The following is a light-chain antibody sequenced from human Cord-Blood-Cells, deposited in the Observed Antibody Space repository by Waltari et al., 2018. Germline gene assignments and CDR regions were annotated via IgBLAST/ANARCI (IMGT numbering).Light chain of an antibody. CDR3: QQYGSSPT. CDR1: QSVSSSY. Sequence: EIVLTQSPGTLSLSPAERATLSCRASQSVSSSYLAWYQQKPGQAPRRLIYGASSRATGIPDRFSGSGYGTDFTLTISRLEPEDWAVYYCQQYGSSPTFGQGTRLEIK. V-gene: IGKV3-20*01. J-gene: IGKJ5*01. CDR2: GAS.